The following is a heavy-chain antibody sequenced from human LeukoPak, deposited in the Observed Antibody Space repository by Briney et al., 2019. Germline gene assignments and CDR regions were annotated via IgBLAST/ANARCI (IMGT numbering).Heavy chain of an antibody. J-gene: IGHJ3*02. CDR3: ARFTRSFCSSTSCRYEPEAFDI. V-gene: IGHV1-2*02. Sequence: ASVKVSCKASGYTFTGYYMHWVRQAPGQGLEWMGWINPNSGGTNYAQKFQGRVTMTRDTSISTAYMELSRLRSDDTAVYYCARFTRSFCSSTSCRYEPEAFDIWGQGTMVTVSS. CDR1: GYTFTGYY. D-gene: IGHD2-2*01. CDR2: INPNSGGT.